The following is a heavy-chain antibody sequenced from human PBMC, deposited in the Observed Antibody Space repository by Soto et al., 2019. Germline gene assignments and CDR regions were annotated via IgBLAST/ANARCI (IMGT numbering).Heavy chain of an antibody. D-gene: IGHD6-6*01. Sequence: SETLSLTCTVSGGSISSGGYYWSWIRQHPGKGLEWIGYIYYSGSTYYNPSLKSRVTISVDTSKNQFSLKLSSVTAADTAVYYCAREDNLREQLVFGFDPWGQGTLVTVSS. CDR1: GGSISSGGYY. V-gene: IGHV4-31*03. CDR3: AREDNLREQLVFGFDP. CDR2: IYYSGST. J-gene: IGHJ5*02.